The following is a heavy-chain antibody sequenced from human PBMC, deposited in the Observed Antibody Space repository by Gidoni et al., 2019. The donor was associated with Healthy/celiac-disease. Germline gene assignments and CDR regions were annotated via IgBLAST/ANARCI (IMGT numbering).Heavy chain of an antibody. CDR3: ARDQPRYYDSSGYQWGGTYYYYYYMDV. J-gene: IGHJ6*03. CDR2: INPSGGST. D-gene: IGHD3-22*01. Sequence: QVQLVQSGAEVKKPGASVKVSCKASGYTFTSYYMHWVRQAPGQGLEWMGIINPSGGSTSYAQKFQGRVTMTRDTSTSTVYMELSSLRSEDTAVYYCARDQPRYYDSSGYQWGGTYYYYYYMDVWGKGTTVTVSS. V-gene: IGHV1-46*01. CDR1: GYTFTSYY.